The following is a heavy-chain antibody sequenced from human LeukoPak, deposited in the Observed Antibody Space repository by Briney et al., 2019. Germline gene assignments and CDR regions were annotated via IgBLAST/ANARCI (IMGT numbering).Heavy chain of an antibody. D-gene: IGHD5-18*01. CDR1: GFTFSSYA. Sequence: GGSLRLSCAASGFTFSSYAVSWVRQAPGKGLEWVSSISVSGGSTYYANSVKGRFTISRDNSMDTLYLQMNSLRADDSAVYYCAKYNLGGYSYGYDYWGQGTLVTVSS. V-gene: IGHV3-23*01. CDR2: ISVSGGST. CDR3: AKYNLGGYSYGYDY. J-gene: IGHJ4*02.